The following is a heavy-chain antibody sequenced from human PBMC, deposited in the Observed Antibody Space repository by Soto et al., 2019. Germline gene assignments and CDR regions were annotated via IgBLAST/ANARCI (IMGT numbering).Heavy chain of an antibody. V-gene: IGHV1-2*02. CDR3: AKDHNIVAVPAATGGMDV. CDR2: INPNSGGT. CDR1: GYTFTDYY. Sequence: GASVKVSCKASGYTFTDYYMHWVRQAPGQGLEWMGWINPNSGGTNYAKKFQGRVTMTRDTSISTAYMELSRLRSDDTAVYYCAKDHNIVAVPAATGGMDVWGQGTTVTVSS. J-gene: IGHJ6*02. D-gene: IGHD2-2*01.